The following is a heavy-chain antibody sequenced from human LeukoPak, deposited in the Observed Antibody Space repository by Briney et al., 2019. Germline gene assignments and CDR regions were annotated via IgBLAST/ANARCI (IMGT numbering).Heavy chain of an antibody. V-gene: IGHV1-18*01. CDR3: ATHRGYCSSTSCQNELELDY. Sequence: GVSVKVSCKASGYTFTSYGISWVRQAPGQGLEWMGWISVYNGNTNYAQKFQGRVTMTTDTSTSTAYMELRSLRSDDTAVYYCATHRGYCSSTSCQNELELDYWGQGTLVTVSS. J-gene: IGHJ4*02. CDR2: ISVYNGNT. D-gene: IGHD2-2*03. CDR1: GYTFTSYG.